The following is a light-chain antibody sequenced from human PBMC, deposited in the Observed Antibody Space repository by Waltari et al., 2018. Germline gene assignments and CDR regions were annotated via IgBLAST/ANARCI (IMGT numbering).Light chain of an antibody. V-gene: IGLV2-23*02. Sequence: QSALTQPASVSGSPGQSITISCTGTSSDVGSYTLVSWDQQHPGKAPKLIIYAVSKRPSGASALFSASKSGNTASLTISGLQADDEAYYYCCSYAGSTTRWVFGGGTKLTVL. CDR3: CSYAGSTTRWV. CDR2: AVS. CDR1: SSDVGSYTL. J-gene: IGLJ3*02.